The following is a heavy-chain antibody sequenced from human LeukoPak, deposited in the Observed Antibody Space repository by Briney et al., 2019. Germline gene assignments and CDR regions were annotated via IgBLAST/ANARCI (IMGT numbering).Heavy chain of an antibody. CDR1: GYPFTSYA. Sequence: GASVKVSCKASGYPFTSYAMNWVRQAPGQGLEWMGWINPNTGNPTYAQAFTGRFVFSLDTSVSTAYLQISSLKAEDTAVYYCARACQPLGGLSFPDYWGQGTLVTVSS. J-gene: IGHJ4*02. CDR2: INPNTGNP. CDR3: ARACQPLGGLSFPDY. D-gene: IGHD3-16*02. V-gene: IGHV7-4-1*02.